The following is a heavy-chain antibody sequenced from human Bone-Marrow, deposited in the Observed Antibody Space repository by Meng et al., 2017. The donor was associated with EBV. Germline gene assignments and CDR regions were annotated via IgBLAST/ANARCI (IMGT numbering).Heavy chain of an antibody. J-gene: IGHJ5*02. Sequence: HVQLVQSGAEVKKPGASVKVSCKASGYTFTSYAMHWVRQAPGQRLEWMGWINAGNGNTKYSQKFQGRVTITRDTSASTAYMELSSLKSEDTAVYYCARGGDCSSTSCYLPFDPWGQGTLVTVSS. V-gene: IGHV1-3*01. CDR1: GYTFTSYA. D-gene: IGHD2-2*01. CDR3: ARGGDCSSTSCYLPFDP. CDR2: INAGNGNT.